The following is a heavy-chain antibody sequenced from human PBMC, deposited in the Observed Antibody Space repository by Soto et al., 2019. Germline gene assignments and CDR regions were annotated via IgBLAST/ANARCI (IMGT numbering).Heavy chain of an antibody. D-gene: IGHD6-19*01. CDR2: IYYSGST. V-gene: IGHV4-39*01. Sequence: SETLSLTCTVSGGSISSSSYYWGWIRQPPGKGLEWIGSIYYSGSTYYNPSLKSRVTISVDTSKNQFSLKLSSVTAADTAVYYCASCSGRYRRNWFDPWGQGTLVTVSS. CDR1: GGSISSSSYY. J-gene: IGHJ5*02. CDR3: ASCSGRYRRNWFDP.